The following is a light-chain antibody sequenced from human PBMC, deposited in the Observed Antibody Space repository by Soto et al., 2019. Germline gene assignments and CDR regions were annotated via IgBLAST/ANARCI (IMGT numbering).Light chain of an antibody. CDR1: ISDVGGYDH. CDR3: SSDAGNYNYV. CDR2: EVT. Sequence: QSALAQPPSAPGSLGQSVTIPCTGTISDVGGYDHVSWYQQHPGKAPKLMIYEVTKRPAGVPDRFSGSKSGNTASLTVSGLQAEDEADYYCSSDAGNYNYVFGTGTKV. V-gene: IGLV2-8*01. J-gene: IGLJ1*01.